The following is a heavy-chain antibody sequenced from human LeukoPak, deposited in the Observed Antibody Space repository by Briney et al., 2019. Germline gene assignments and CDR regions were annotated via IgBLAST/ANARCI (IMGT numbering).Heavy chain of an antibody. CDR1: GFTFSSYA. CDR3: AKYDSSGYYYNGFDY. V-gene: IGHV3-23*01. J-gene: IGHJ4*02. Sequence: PGGSLRLSCAASGFTFSSYAMSWVRQAPGKGLEWVSAISGSGGSSYYADSVKGRFTISRDNSKNTLYLQMNSLRAEDTAVYYCAKYDSSGYYYNGFDYWGQGTLVTVSS. CDR2: ISGSGGSS. D-gene: IGHD3-22*01.